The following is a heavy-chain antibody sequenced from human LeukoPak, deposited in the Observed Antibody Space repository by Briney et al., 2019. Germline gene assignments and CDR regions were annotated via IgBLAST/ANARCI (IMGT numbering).Heavy chain of an antibody. Sequence: PGGSLRLSCAASGFTFSSYSMNWVRQAPGKGLEWVPSISSSSSYIYYADSVKGRFTISRDNAKNSLYLQMNSLRAEDTAVYYCARDRSMVRGVIIRGGIDYWGQGTLVTVSS. D-gene: IGHD3-10*01. CDR1: GFTFSSYS. CDR3: ARDRSMVRGVIIRGGIDY. V-gene: IGHV3-21*01. CDR2: ISSSSSYI. J-gene: IGHJ4*02.